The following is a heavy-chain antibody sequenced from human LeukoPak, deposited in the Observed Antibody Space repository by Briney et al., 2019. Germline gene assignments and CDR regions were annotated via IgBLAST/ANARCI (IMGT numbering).Heavy chain of an antibody. J-gene: IGHJ4*02. CDR3: ARGYSSGWSYYFDY. D-gene: IGHD6-19*01. V-gene: IGHV4-30-2*01. Sequence: PSQTLSLTCTVSGGSISSGGYCWSWIRQPPGKGLESIGYIYHSGSTYYNPSLKSRVTISVDRSKNQFSLKLSSVTAADTDVYYCARGYSSGWSYYFDYWGQGTLVTVSS. CDR1: GGSISSGGYC. CDR2: IYHSGST.